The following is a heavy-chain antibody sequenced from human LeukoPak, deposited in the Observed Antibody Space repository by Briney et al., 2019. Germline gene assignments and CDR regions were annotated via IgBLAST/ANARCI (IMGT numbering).Heavy chain of an antibody. V-gene: IGHV3-74*01. J-gene: IGHJ4*02. D-gene: IGHD4-17*01. Sequence: GGSLRLSCAASGFTFSSYWMHWVRQAPGKGLVWVSRINSDGSSTSYADSVKGRFTISRDNSKNTLYLQMDNLSVDDTAVFYCVNGESFYGDYGFDYWGQGTLVTVSS. CDR2: INSDGSST. CDR1: GFTFSSYW. CDR3: VNGESFYGDYGFDY.